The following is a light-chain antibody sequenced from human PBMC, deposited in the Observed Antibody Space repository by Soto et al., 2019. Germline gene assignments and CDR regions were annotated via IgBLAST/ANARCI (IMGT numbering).Light chain of an antibody. V-gene: IGKV3-20*01. CDR1: QTFSNSF. CDR2: GAS. CDR3: QQCGSSST. Sequence: EIVCTQSPGTLSLSPGESATLSCRASQTFSNSFLSWFQQIPGQAPRLLIYGASMRAAGIPDRFSCSGSGTDFTLTISRLEPEDFAVDYCQQCGSSSTFGLGTRREIK. J-gene: IGKJ5*01.